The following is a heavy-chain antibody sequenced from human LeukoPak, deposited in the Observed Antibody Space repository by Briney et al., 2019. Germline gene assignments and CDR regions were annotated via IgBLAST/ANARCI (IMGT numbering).Heavy chain of an antibody. V-gene: IGHV3-48*04. J-gene: IGHJ4*02. CDR3: VRGGVYYDSSGYDY. D-gene: IGHD3-22*01. CDR1: GFTFSSYS. Sequence: GGSLRLSCAASGFTFSSYSMNWVRQAPGKGLEWVSYISSSSSTIYYADSVKGRFTISRDNAKNSLYLQMNSLRAGDTAVYYCVRGGVYYDSSGYDYRGQGTLVTVSS. CDR2: ISSSSSTI.